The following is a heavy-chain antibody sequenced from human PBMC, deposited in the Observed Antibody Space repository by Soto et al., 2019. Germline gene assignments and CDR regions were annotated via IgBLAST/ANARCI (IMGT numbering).Heavy chain of an antibody. J-gene: IGHJ4*02. Sequence: SETLSLTCTVSGSSISSYYWSWIRQPPGKGLEWIGYIYYGGSTNYNPSLKSRVTISVDTSKNQFSLKLSSVTAADTAVYYCARGGPRYHFDYWGQGTLVTVSS. D-gene: IGHD1-26*01. CDR3: ARGGPRYHFDY. V-gene: IGHV4-59*01. CDR1: GSSISSYY. CDR2: IYYGGST.